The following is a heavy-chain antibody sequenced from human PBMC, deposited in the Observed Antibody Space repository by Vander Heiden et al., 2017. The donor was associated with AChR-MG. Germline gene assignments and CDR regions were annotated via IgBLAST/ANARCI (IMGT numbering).Heavy chain of an antibody. Sequence: QMQLVQSGPEVKKPGTSVKVPCKASGFTFTSVAVQWVRQARGQRLEWIGWIVVGSGNTNYAQKFQERVTITRDMSTSTAYMELSSLRSEDTAVYYCAAAGVPHYYYYGMDVWGQGTTVTVSS. CDR3: AAAGVPHYYYYGMDV. V-gene: IGHV1-58*01. CDR1: GFTFTSVA. D-gene: IGHD2-8*01. J-gene: IGHJ6*02. CDR2: IVVGSGNT.